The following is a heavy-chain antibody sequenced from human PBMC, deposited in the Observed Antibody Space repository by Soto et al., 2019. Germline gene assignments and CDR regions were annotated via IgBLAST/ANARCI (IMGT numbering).Heavy chain of an antibody. Sequence: QVQLVESGGGVVQPGRSLRLSCAASGFTFSSYAMHWVRQAPGKGLEWVAVISYDGSNKYYADSVKGRFTISRDNSKNTLYLQMNSLRAEDTAEYYCARDQGGVVGATGSYWGQGTLVTVSS. CDR2: ISYDGSNK. CDR3: ARDQGGVVGATGSY. CDR1: GFTFSSYA. D-gene: IGHD1-26*01. V-gene: IGHV3-30-3*01. J-gene: IGHJ4*02.